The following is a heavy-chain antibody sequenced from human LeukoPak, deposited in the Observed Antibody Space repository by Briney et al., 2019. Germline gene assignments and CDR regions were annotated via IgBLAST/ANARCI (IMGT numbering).Heavy chain of an antibody. D-gene: IGHD4-17*01. CDR2: IKQDGSER. J-gene: IGHJ4*02. CDR1: GFRFSSYW. V-gene: IGHV3-7*01. CDR3: ARDGDYEFAY. Sequence: PGGSLRLSCAASGFRFSSYWMSWVRQAPGKGLEWVANIKQDGSERYYVDSVKGRFAISRDNAENSLHLQLNSLRVEDTAVYYCARDGDYEFAYWGQGTLVTVSS.